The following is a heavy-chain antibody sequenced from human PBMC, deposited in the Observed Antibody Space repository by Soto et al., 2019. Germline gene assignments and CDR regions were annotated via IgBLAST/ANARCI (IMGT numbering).Heavy chain of an antibody. J-gene: IGHJ5*02. CDR1: GFTFSDSW. V-gene: IGHV3-7*04. CDR2: IKPDESEK. D-gene: IGHD2-2*01. CDR3: VRGGSTDAS. Sequence: EVQLVESGGGLVQPGGSLRLSCTASGFTFSDSWMTWVRQAPGKGLEWVARIKPDESEKKYADSVKGRFSISRANAKNSLYLQMDRPRCEDTAVYYCVRGGSTDASWGQGTIVTVSS.